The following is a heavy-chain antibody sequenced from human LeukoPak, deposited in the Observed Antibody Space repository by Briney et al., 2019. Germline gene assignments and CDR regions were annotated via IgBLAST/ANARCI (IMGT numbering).Heavy chain of an antibody. CDR3: ARGGGIAGPNWFDP. Sequence: GASVKVSCKASGYTFTGYYMQWVRQAPGQGLEWMGWINPNSGGTNYAQKFQGRVTMTRDTSISTAYMELSRLRSDVTAVYYCARGGGIAGPNWFDPWGQGTLVTVSS. V-gene: IGHV1-2*02. CDR2: INPNSGGT. D-gene: IGHD6-13*01. J-gene: IGHJ5*02. CDR1: GYTFTGYY.